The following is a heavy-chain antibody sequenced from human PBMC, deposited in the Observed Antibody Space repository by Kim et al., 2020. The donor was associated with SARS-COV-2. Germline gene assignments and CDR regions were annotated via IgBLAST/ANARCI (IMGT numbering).Heavy chain of an antibody. D-gene: IGHD3-16*01. CDR3: AREEKGVDY. Sequence: GKPTYAQGLTGRFVLSLDTSVSSAYLQISSLKAEDTAVYYCAREEKGVDYWGQGTLVTVSS. J-gene: IGHJ4*02. CDR2: GKP. V-gene: IGHV7-4-1*02.